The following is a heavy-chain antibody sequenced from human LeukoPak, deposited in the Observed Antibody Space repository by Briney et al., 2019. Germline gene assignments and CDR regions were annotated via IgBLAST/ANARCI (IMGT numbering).Heavy chain of an antibody. D-gene: IGHD6-19*01. V-gene: IGHV4-59*01. CDR3: ARSGDRSGYLDAFDI. J-gene: IGHJ3*02. Sequence: SETLSLTCTASGGSISSYYWSWIRQPPGKGLEWIGYIDYSATNRNNPSLKSRVTISVDTSKRQFSLKLTSVTAADAAVYYCARSGDRSGYLDAFDIWGQGAMVTVSS. CDR2: IDYSATN. CDR1: GGSISSYY.